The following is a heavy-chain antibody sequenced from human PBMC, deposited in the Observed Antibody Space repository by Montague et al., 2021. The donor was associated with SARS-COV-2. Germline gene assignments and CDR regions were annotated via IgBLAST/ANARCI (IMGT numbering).Heavy chain of an antibody. CDR3: AGLPYFYDSTHAFDI. CDR1: GGSISSSSYY. Sequence: SETLSLTCTVSGGSISSSSYYWGWICQPPGKGLGWIGNIFYSGSTYYNPSLKSRVTISVDTSKNQFSLRLSSVTAADTAVYYCAGLPYFYDSTHAFDIWGQGTMVTVSS. CDR2: IFYSGST. J-gene: IGHJ3*02. D-gene: IGHD3-22*01. V-gene: IGHV4-39*01.